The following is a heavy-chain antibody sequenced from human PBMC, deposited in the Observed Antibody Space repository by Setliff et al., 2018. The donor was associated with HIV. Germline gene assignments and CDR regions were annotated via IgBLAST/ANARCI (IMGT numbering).Heavy chain of an antibody. D-gene: IGHD3-10*01. CDR3: ARDSVSEGYFDL. Sequence: SETLSLTCTVSGGSISSSSYYWGWIRQPPGKGLEWIGSIYYSGSTYYNPSLKSRVTISVDTSKNQFSLKLSSVTAADTAVYYCARDSVSEGYFDLWGRGTLVTVSS. J-gene: IGHJ2*01. V-gene: IGHV4-39*07. CDR1: GGSISSSSYY. CDR2: IYYSGST.